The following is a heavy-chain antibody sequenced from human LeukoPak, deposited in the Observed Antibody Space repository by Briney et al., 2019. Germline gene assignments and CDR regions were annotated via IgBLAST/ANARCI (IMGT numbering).Heavy chain of an antibody. D-gene: IGHD3-16*01. CDR2: ISSSGTSI. J-gene: IGHJ4*02. CDR3: ATSLAGGDY. V-gene: IGHV3-11*04. CDR1: GFTFSTYY. Sequence: KPGGSLRLSCATSGFTFSTYYMSWIRQAPGKGLEWFSYISSSGTSIYYADSVKGRFTISRDNAKNSLYLQMNSLRAEGTAVYYCATSLAGGDYWGQGTLVTVSS.